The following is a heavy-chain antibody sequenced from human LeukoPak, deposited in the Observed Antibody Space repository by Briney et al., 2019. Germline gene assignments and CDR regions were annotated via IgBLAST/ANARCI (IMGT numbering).Heavy chain of an antibody. CDR2: IYSGGST. V-gene: IGHV3-53*05. D-gene: IGHD1-26*01. CDR3: AKDGRNYFDY. Sequence: PGGSLRLSCAASGFTVSSNYMSWVRQAPGKGLEWVSVIYSGGSTYYADSVKGRFTISRDNNKNSLYLQMNSLRPEDTALYYCAKDGRNYFDYWGQGTLVTVSS. J-gene: IGHJ4*02. CDR1: GFTVSSNY.